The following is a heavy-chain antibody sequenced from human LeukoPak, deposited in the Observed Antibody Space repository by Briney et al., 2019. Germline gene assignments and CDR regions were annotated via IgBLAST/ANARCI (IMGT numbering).Heavy chain of an antibody. CDR2: INPNSGGT. V-gene: IGHV1-2*02. CDR3: ARDGVGYYDSSGYYYFQH. D-gene: IGHD3-22*01. CDR1: GYTFTGYY. Sequence: ASVKVSFKASGYTFTGYYIHWVRQAPGQGLEWMGWINPNSGGTNYAQKFQGRVTMTRDTSISTAYMELSRLRSDDTAVYYCARDGVGYYDSSGYYYFQHWGQGTLVTVSS. J-gene: IGHJ1*01.